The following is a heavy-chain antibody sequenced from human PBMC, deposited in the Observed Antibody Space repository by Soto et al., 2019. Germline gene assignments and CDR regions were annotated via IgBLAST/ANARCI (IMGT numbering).Heavy chain of an antibody. D-gene: IGHD4-17*01. CDR2: IFHSGSP. CDR1: GGSISSGGYS. CDR3: ARRRSYGDSDY. Sequence: SETLSLTCAVSGGSISSGGYSWSWIRQPPGKGLEWIGYIFHSGSPYYNPSLKSRVTISVDRSKNQFSLKLSSVTAADTAVYYCARRRSYGDSDYWGQGTLVTVSS. J-gene: IGHJ4*02. V-gene: IGHV4-30-2*01.